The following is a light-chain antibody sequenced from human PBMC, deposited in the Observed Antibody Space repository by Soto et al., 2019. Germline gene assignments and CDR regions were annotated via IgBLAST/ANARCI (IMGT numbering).Light chain of an antibody. V-gene: IGLV1-51*01. CDR2: DNN. CDR1: SSNIGNNY. Sequence: QSVLTQPPSGSAAPGQWVTISCSGTSSNIGNNYVSWYQQLPGTAPKLLIYDNNKRPSGIPDRFSGSKSGTSATLGIAGLQTGDEADYYCGTWDSNLSALVFGGGTKLTVL. CDR3: GTWDSNLSALV. J-gene: IGLJ3*02.